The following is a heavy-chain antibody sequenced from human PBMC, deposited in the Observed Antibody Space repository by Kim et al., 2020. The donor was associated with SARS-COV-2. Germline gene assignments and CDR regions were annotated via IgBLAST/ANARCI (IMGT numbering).Heavy chain of an antibody. CDR3: ARDPLGYSSSWHTPFDY. CDR2: IIPIFGTA. J-gene: IGHJ4*02. Sequence: SVKVSCKASGGTFSSYAISWVRQAPGQGLEWMGGIIPIFGTANYAQKFQGRVTITADESTSTAYMELSSLRSEDTAVYYCARDPLGYSSSWHTPFDYWGQGTLVTVSS. CDR1: GGTFSSYA. D-gene: IGHD6-13*01. V-gene: IGHV1-69*13.